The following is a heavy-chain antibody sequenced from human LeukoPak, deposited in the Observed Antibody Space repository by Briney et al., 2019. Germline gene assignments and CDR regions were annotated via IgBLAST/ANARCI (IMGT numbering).Heavy chain of an antibody. V-gene: IGHV4-34*01. Sequence: PSETLSLTCAVYGGSFSGYYWSWIRQPPGKGLEWIGEINHSGSTNYNPSLKSRVTISVDTSKNQFSLKLSSVTAADTAVYYCARGQLVVPAAIPRYYYYYYYMDVWGKGTTVTVSS. CDR2: INHSGST. CDR1: GGSFSGYY. D-gene: IGHD2-2*02. J-gene: IGHJ6*03. CDR3: ARGQLVVPAAIPRYYYYYYYMDV.